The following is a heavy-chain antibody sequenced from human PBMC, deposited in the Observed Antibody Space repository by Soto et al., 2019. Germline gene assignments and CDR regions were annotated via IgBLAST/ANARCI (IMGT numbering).Heavy chain of an antibody. CDR3: ARHDDYSWGSYRYGTRSYYGLDV. CDR2: ISAYNDNT. J-gene: IGHJ6*02. CDR1: GYTFSTYG. D-gene: IGHD3-16*02. V-gene: IGHV1-18*01. Sequence: ASVKVSCKASGYTFSTYGISWVRQAPGQGLEWMGWISAYNDNTNYAQKFQGRVTMTADRSTSTAYMELRSLRSDDTAVYYCARHDDYSWGSYRYGTRSYYGLDVWGQGTTVTGSS.